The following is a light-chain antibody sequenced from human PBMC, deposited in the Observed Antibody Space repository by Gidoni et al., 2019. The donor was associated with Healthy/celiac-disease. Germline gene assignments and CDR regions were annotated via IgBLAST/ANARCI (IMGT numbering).Light chain of an antibody. CDR2: GAS. CDR3: QQYGSSPVA. CDR1: QSVSSSY. V-gene: IGKV3-20*01. J-gene: IGKJ2*01. Sequence: EIVLTQSPGTLSLSPGERATLSCRARQSVSSSYLAWYQQKPGQAPSRLIYGASSRDTGIPDRYSGSGSGTDFTLTISRLEPEDFAVYYCQQYGSSPVAFGQGTKLEIK.